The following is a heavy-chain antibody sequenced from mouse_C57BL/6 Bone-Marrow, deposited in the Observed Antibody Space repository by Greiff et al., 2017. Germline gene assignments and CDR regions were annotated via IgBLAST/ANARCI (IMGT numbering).Heavy chain of an antibody. J-gene: IGHJ3*01. CDR3: ARSKNWDSWFAY. CDR2: INPGSGGT. V-gene: IGHV1-54*01. Sequence: QVQLKQSGAELVRPGTSVKVSCKASGYAFTNYLIEWVKQRPGQGLEWIGVINPGSGGTNYNEKFKGNATLTADKSSSTAYMQLSSLTSEASAVYFCARSKNWDSWFAYWGQVTLVTVSA. CDR1: GYAFTNYL. D-gene: IGHD4-1*01.